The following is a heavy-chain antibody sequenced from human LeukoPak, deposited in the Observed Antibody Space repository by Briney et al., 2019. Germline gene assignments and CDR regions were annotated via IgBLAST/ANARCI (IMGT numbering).Heavy chain of an antibody. J-gene: IGHJ4*02. CDR2: IFDSGTT. V-gene: IGHV4-39*07. CDR1: GGSIAGSNFY. D-gene: IGHD3-22*01. CDR3: ARVGYYYDSSGYRTGYFDS. Sequence: SETLSLTCTVSGGSIAGSNFYWGWIRQSPGKGLEWIGSIFDSGTTYYNPSLKSRVTTSVDTSKNQFSLKLSSVTAAFTAVYYCARVGYYYDSSGYRTGYFDSWGQGTLVTVSS.